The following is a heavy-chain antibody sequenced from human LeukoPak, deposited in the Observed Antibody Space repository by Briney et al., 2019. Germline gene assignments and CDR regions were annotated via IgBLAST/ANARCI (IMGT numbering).Heavy chain of an antibody. Sequence: PSETLSPTCAVYGGSFSGYYWSWIRQPPGKGLEWIGEINRSGSTNYNPSLKSRVTISVDTSKNQFSLKLSSVTAADTAVYYCARHIASSGWPFDYWGQGTLVTVSS. CDR2: INRSGST. V-gene: IGHV4-34*01. J-gene: IGHJ4*02. CDR3: ARHIASSGWPFDY. D-gene: IGHD6-19*01. CDR1: GGSFSGYY.